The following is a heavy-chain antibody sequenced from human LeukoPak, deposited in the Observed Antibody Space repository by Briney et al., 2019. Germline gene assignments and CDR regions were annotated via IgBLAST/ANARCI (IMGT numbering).Heavy chain of an antibody. Sequence: GASVKVSYKASGYTFTSYYMHWVRQAPGQGLEWMGIINPSGGSTSYAQKFQGRVTMTRDTSTSTVYMELSSLRSEDTAVYYCARGPYARRGDRTNWFDPWGQGTLVTVSS. CDR3: ARGPYARRGDRTNWFDP. V-gene: IGHV1-46*01. CDR1: GYTFTSYY. J-gene: IGHJ5*02. D-gene: IGHD2-2*01. CDR2: INPSGGST.